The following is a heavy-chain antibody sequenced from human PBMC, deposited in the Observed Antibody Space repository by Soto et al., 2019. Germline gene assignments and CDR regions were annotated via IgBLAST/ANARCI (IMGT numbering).Heavy chain of an antibody. D-gene: IGHD6-19*01. CDR1: GFTFSSYS. CDR3: ARERAVGIAVALNWFDP. J-gene: IGHJ5*02. V-gene: IGHV3-48*02. CDR2: ISSSSSTI. Sequence: EVQLVESGGGLVQPGGSLRLSCAASGFTFSSYSMNWVRQAPGKGLEWVSYISSSSSTIYYADSVKVRFTISRDNAKNSLYLQMNSLRDEDTAVYYCARERAVGIAVALNWFDPWCQGTLVTVSS.